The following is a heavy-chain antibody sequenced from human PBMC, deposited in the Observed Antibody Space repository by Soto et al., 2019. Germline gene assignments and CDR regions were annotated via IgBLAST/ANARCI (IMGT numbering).Heavy chain of an antibody. V-gene: IGHV4-59*02. CDR2: IYYSGST. J-gene: IGHJ5*02. Sequence: PSETLSLTCTVSGGSVSSYYWSWIRQPPGKGLEWIGYIYYSGSTNYNPSLKSRVTISVDTSKNQFSLKLSSVTAADTAVYYCARDVVYSSSSRYSWLDPWGQGTLATVYS. CDR1: GGSVSSYY. D-gene: IGHD6-6*01. CDR3: ARDVVYSSSSRYSWLDP.